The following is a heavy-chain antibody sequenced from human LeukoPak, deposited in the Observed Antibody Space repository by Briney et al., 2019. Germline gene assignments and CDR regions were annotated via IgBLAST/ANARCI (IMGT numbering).Heavy chain of an antibody. Sequence: GGSLRLSCEASGFTFSSYGMHWVRQAPGKGLEWVAVIWYDGSDKYYADSVNGRFSISRDNSKNTLYLQMNSLRAEDTAVYYCARELPPVVNFYFDSWGQGTLVTVSS. D-gene: IGHD3-22*01. V-gene: IGHV3-33*01. CDR1: GFTFSSYG. CDR3: ARELPPVVNFYFDS. J-gene: IGHJ4*02. CDR2: IWYDGSDK.